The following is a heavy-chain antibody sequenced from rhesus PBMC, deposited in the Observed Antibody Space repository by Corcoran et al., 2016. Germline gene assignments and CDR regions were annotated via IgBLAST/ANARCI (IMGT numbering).Heavy chain of an antibody. CDR3: ARDQGYSYTWVHY. CDR1: GYTFTDYY. CDR2: INPYNGNT. J-gene: IGHJ4*01. Sequence: QVQLVQSGAEVKKPGSSVKVSCKASGYTFTDYYMHWVRQSPRQGLEWMGWINPYNGNTKYAQKFQVRVTMTRDTSTSTACMELSSLRSEDTAVYYCARDQGYSYTWVHYWGQGVLVTVSS. D-gene: IGHD5-12*01. V-gene: IGHV1S2*01.